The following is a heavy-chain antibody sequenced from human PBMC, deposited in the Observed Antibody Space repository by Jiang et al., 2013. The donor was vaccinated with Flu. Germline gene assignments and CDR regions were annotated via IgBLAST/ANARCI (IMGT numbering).Heavy chain of an antibody. CDR2: MSISDGRT. CDR3: ARRDFRNFGSGNYYYFEY. CDR1: GFTLSNYA. Sequence: VQLVESGGGLAQPGGSLRLSCAASGFTLSNYAISWVRQAPGKGLEWVSAMSISDGRTYYADSVKGRFTISSDNSKNTLYLQMNSLRAEDTAVYYCARRDFRNFGSGNYYYFEYWGQGTLVTVSS. V-gene: IGHV3-23*04. D-gene: IGHD3-10*01. J-gene: IGHJ4*02.